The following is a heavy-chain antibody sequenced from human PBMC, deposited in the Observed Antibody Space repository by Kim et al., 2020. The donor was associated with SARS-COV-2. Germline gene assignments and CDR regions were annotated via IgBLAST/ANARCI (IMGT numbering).Heavy chain of an antibody. V-gene: IGHV3-11*03. Sequence: VKGRFTTSRDNAKTSLYLQMNSLRAEDTAVYYCHIVVVVAALEAYGMDVWGQGTTVTVSS. J-gene: IGHJ6*02. D-gene: IGHD2-15*01. CDR3: HIVVVVAALEAYGMDV.